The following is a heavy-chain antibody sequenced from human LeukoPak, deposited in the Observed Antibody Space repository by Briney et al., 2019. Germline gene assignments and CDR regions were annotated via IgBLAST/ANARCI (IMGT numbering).Heavy chain of an antibody. CDR1: GDSISGGTYY. V-gene: IGHV4-61*02. Sequence: PSETLSLTCTVSGDSISGGTYYWSWIRQPAGKGLEWIGRISSDGRATYNPSLKSRFTISIDPSKNQFSLSLKSVTAADTAVYYCAKQGVYFGSTTYFDFFDSWGQGAMVTVSS. D-gene: IGHD3-10*01. J-gene: IGHJ4*02. CDR2: ISSDGRA. CDR3: AKQGVYFGSTTYFDFFDS.